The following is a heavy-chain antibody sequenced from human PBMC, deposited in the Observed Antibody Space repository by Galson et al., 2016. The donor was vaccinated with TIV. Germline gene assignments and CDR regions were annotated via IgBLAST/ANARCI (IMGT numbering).Heavy chain of an antibody. Sequence: SETLSLTCAVSGYSIIESNWWGWIRQSPGKGLQWIGYIHHNGGTYYNSSLKSRLTMSVDASKNQFSLKLSSVTAADTAVYYCARDKDCSSTTCSTHYCGGGSCSGWFDPWGQGTLVTVSS. CDR1: GYSIIESNW. V-gene: IGHV4-28*03. J-gene: IGHJ5*02. CDR3: ARDKDCSSTTCSTHYCGGGSCSGWFDP. D-gene: IGHD2-2*02. CDR2: IHHNGGT.